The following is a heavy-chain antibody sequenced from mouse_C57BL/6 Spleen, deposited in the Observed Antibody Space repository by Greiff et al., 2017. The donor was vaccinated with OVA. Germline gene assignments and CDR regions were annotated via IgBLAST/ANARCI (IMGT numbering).Heavy chain of an antibody. D-gene: IGHD4-1*01. J-gene: IGHJ1*03. CDR2: IWSGGST. CDR1: GFSLTSYG. Sequence: VKLMESGPGLVQPSQSLSNTCTVSGFSLTSYGVHWVRQSPGKGLEWLGVIWSGGSTDYNAAFISRLSISKDNSKSQVFFKMNSLQADDTAIYYCARFWDWYFDVWGTVTTVTVSS. V-gene: IGHV2-2*01. CDR3: ARFWDWYFDV.